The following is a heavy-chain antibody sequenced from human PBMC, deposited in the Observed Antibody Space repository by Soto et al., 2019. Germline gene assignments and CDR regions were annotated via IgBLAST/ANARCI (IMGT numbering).Heavy chain of an antibody. CDR1: GFTVSNSY. J-gene: IGHJ4*02. CDR3: ARCDGSATYCFFFAY. V-gene: IGHV3-66*01. D-gene: IGHD3-10*01. CDR2: IYSGGST. Sequence: GGSLRLSCAASGFTVSNSYMSWVRQAPGKGLEWVSAIYSGGSTYYADYVKGRFTISRDNSRNTLYLQMNSLRAEDLSVFFCARCDGSATYCFFFAYWGQGTPVTVSS.